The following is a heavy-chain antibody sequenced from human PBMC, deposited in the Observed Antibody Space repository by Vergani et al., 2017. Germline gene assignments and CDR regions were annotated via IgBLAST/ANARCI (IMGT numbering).Heavy chain of an antibody. D-gene: IGHD6-25*01. CDR2: FSGSGGST. V-gene: IGHV3-23*01. CDR1: GLTFRSYA. J-gene: IGHJ6*03. Sequence: EVQLLEPGGGLVQLGGPLRPPCAALGLTFRSYAMTWVRQAPGKGLEWVSVFSGSGGSTYNADSVKGRFTISRDNPKNTLYLQMNSLRAEDTAVYYCAKSLSSGRLNYYCYYMDVWGKGTTVTVSS. CDR3: AKSLSSGRLNYYCYYMDV.